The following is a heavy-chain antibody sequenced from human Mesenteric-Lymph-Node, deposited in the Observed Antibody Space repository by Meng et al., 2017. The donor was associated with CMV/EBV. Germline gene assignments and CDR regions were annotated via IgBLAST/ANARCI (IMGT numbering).Heavy chain of an antibody. D-gene: IGHD1-1*01. J-gene: IGHJ6*02. Sequence: GGSLRLSCEASGFSFDDYSMHWVRQVPEKGLEWVSGMSWDSGSVLYADSVKGRFTISRDNSKNTLYLQMNSLRAEDTAVYYCARDRARTTGTTFYYGMDVWGQGTTVTVSS. CDR3: ARDRARTTGTTFYYGMDV. CDR2: MSWDSGSV. CDR1: GFSFDDYS. V-gene: IGHV3-9*01.